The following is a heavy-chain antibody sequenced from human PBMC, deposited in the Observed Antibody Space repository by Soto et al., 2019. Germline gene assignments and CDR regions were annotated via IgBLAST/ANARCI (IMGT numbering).Heavy chain of an antibody. D-gene: IGHD4-17*01. CDR1: GYSFASYW. CDR2: IFPADSDT. CDR3: AFPYGDSLFGNY. Sequence: ESLKISCKGSGYSFASYWIGWVRQMPGKGLEWMGIIFPADSDTKYRPSFQGQVTISADKSISTAYLQWNSLKASDTAMYYCAFPYGDSLFGNYWGQGTLVTVSS. J-gene: IGHJ4*02. V-gene: IGHV5-51*01.